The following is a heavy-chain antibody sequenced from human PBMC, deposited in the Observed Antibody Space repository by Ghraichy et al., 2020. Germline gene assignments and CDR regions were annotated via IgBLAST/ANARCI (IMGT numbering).Heavy chain of an antibody. CDR1: GGSFSGYY. CDR2: INHSGST. D-gene: IGHD5-18*01. V-gene: IGHV4-34*01. Sequence: SQTLSLTCAVYGGSFSGYYWSWIRQPPGKGLEWIEEINHSGSTNYNPSLKSRVTISVDTSKNQFSLKLSSVTAADTAVYYCARGTRSYGHHWGYYFDYWGQGTLVTVSS. CDR3: ARGTRSYGHHWGYYFDY. J-gene: IGHJ4*02.